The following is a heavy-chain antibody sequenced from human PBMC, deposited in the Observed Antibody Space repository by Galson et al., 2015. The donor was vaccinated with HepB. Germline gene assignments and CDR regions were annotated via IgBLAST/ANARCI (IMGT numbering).Heavy chain of an antibody. CDR3: ARASFLVTATTYFDD. CDR2: ISGRSSFI. J-gene: IGHJ4*02. Sequence: SLRLSCAASGFTFSSYSMNWVRQAPGKRLEWVSSISGRSSFIYYADSVKGRFTISRDNAKNSLYLQMNSLRAEDTAVYYCARASFLVTATTYFDDWGQGTLVTVSS. CDR1: GFTFSSYS. V-gene: IGHV3-21*01. D-gene: IGHD2-21*02.